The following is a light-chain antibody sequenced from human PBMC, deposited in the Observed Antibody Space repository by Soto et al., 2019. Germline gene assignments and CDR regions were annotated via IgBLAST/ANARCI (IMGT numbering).Light chain of an antibody. V-gene: IGKV3-15*01. J-gene: IGKJ2*03. CDR3: QQYNDWPPMYS. Sequence: EIVITQSPATLSVSPGQRATLSCRASQSVSSNLAWYQQKPGQAPRLLIYGASTRATGIPARFIGSGSGTDFTLTISGLQSEDLAVYSCQQYNDWPPMYSFGQGTKLEI. CDR1: QSVSSN. CDR2: GAS.